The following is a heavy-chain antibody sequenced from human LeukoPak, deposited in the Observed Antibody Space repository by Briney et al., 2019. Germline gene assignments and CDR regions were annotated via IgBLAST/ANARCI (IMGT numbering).Heavy chain of an antibody. D-gene: IGHD1-26*01. Sequence: SVKVSCKASGGTFSSYAISWVRQAPGQGFGWMGGIIPIFGTANYAQKFQGRVTITADESTSTAYMELSSLRSEDTAVYYCAREYWELRTHGMDVWGQGTTVTVSS. V-gene: IGHV1-69*13. J-gene: IGHJ6*02. CDR1: GGTFSSYA. CDR2: IIPIFGTA. CDR3: AREYWELRTHGMDV.